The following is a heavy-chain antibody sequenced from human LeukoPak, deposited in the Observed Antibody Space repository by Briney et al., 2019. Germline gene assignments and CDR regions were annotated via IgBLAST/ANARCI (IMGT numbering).Heavy chain of an antibody. J-gene: IGHJ3*02. V-gene: IGHV3-30*18. CDR2: ISYDGSNK. CDR3: AKDTPERAFDI. CDR1: GFTFSSYG. Sequence: PGGSLRLSCAASGFTFSSYGMHWVRQAPGKGLEWVAVISYDGSNKYYADSVKGRFTISRDNSKNTLYLQMNSLRAEDTAVYYCAKDTPERAFDIRGQGTMVTVSS. D-gene: IGHD1-14*01.